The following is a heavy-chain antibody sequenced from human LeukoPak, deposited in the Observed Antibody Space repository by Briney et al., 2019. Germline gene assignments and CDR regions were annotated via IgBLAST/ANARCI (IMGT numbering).Heavy chain of an antibody. Sequence: GSLRLSCEASWCTFSSFWMDWVRPAPRKGIELVGNRKQDGSEKYHVASVKGRFTISRDNAKNSLYLQMNSLRAEDTAVYYCARSAGDFLRGYFRGLWFDYWGQGTLVTVSS. CDR2: RKQDGSEK. V-gene: IGHV3-7*01. D-gene: IGHD3-3*01. J-gene: IGHJ4*02. CDR3: ARSAGDFLRGYFRGLWFDY. CDR1: WCTFSSFW.